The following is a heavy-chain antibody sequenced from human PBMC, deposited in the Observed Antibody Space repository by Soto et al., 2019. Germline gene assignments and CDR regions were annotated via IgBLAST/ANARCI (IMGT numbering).Heavy chain of an antibody. CDR1: GFTFSSYS. V-gene: IGHV3-21*01. J-gene: IGHJ5*02. CDR2: ISSSSSYI. Sequence: EVQLVESGGGLVKPGGSLRLSCAASGFTFSSYSMNWVRQAPGKGLEWVSSISSSSSYIYYADSVKGRFTISRDNAKNSLYLQMNSLSAEDTAVYYCARLGDFWSGYYAGWFDPWGQGTLVTVSS. D-gene: IGHD3-3*01. CDR3: ARLGDFWSGYYAGWFDP.